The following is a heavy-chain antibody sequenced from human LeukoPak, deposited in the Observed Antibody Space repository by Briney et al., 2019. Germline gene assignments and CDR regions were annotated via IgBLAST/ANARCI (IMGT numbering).Heavy chain of an antibody. CDR1: GFTFTGAW. CDR3: ITDQMYFYGSGTRGDF. J-gene: IGHJ3*01. Sequence: GGSLRLSCAGSGFTFTGAWMSWDRQAPGKGREWGGRIKSKKDGETTDYAAPVKGRFTISRDDSRTTLYLQMSSLTTEDTAMYYCITDQMYFYGSGTRGDFWGQGTMVTVSS. D-gene: IGHD3-10*01. CDR2: IKSKKDGETT. V-gene: IGHV3-15*01.